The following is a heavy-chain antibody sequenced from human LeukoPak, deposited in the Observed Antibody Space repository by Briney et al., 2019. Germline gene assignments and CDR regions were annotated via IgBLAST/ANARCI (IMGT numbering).Heavy chain of an antibody. J-gene: IGHJ4*02. V-gene: IGHV4-34*01. CDR3: ARGTELTTQLRYLGWFPY. CDR1: GGSFSGYY. CDR2: IIHSGST. Sequence: PSETLSLTCAVYGGSFSGYYWSWIRKPPGKGLEWIGEIIHSGSTNYKPSLKSRVTISVDTSKNQFSLKLSSVTAADTAVYYCARGTELTTQLRYLGWFPYWGQGTLVTVSS. D-gene: IGHD3-9*01.